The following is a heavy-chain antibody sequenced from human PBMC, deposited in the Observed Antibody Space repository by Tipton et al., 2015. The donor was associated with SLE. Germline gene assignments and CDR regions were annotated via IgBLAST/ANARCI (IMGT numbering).Heavy chain of an antibody. V-gene: IGHV4-39*07. D-gene: IGHD3-22*01. Sequence: LRLSCTVSGGSISSSSYYWGWIRQPPGKGLEWIGSIYYSGSTYYNPSLKSRVTISVDTSKNQFSLKLSSVTAADTAVYYCARGDYYDSSGHDAFDIWGQGTMVTVSS. CDR2: IYYSGST. J-gene: IGHJ3*02. CDR1: GGSISSSSYY. CDR3: ARGDYYDSSGHDAFDI.